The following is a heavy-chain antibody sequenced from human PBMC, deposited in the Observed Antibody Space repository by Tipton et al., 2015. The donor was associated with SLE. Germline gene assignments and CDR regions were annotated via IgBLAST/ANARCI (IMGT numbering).Heavy chain of an antibody. Sequence: SLRLSCAASGFTFSSYWMHWVRQAPGKGLEWVSYISSSSSTIYYADSVKGRFTISRDNAKNSLYLQMNSLRAEDTAVYYCASRANGMDAWGQGTTVTVSS. D-gene: IGHD3-10*01. V-gene: IGHV3-48*04. CDR3: ASRANGMDA. J-gene: IGHJ6*02. CDR1: GFTFSSYW. CDR2: ISSSSSTI.